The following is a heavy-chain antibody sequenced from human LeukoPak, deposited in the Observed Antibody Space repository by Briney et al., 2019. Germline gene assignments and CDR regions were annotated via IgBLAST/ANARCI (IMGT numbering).Heavy chain of an antibody. V-gene: IGHV5-51*01. D-gene: IGHD2-21*01. Sequence: GESLKISCKGSGYSFTSCWIGWVRQMPGKGLEWMGIIYPGDSDTRYSPSFQGQVTISADKSISTAYLQWSSLKASDTAMYYCARHVAYCGGHWSNFDYWGQGTLVTVSS. CDR2: IYPGDSDT. J-gene: IGHJ4*02. CDR1: GYSFTSCW. CDR3: ARHVAYCGGHWSNFDY.